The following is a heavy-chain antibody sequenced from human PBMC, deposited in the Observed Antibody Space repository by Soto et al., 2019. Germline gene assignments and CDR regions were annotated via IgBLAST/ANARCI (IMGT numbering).Heavy chain of an antibody. CDR2: IIPILGIA. Sequence: VKVSCKASGGTFSSYTISWVRQAPGQGLEWMGRIIPILGIANYAQKFQGRVTITADKSTSTAYMELSSLRSEDTAVYYCASAYCSSTSCYAHFDYWGQGTLVTVSS. J-gene: IGHJ4*02. D-gene: IGHD2-2*01. CDR3: ASAYCSSTSCYAHFDY. CDR1: GGTFSSYT. V-gene: IGHV1-69*02.